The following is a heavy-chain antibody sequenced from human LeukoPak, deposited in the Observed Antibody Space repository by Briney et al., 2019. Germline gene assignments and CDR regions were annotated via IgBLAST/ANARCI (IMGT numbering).Heavy chain of an antibody. Sequence: ASVKVSCKASGYTFTGYYMHWVRQAPGQGLEWMGWINPNSGGTNYAQKFQGRVTMTRDTSISTAHMELSRLRSDDTAVYYCARDLWLGTTGTTGAFDIWGQGTMVTVSS. J-gene: IGHJ3*02. CDR1: GYTFTGYY. CDR3: ARDLWLGTTGTTGAFDI. V-gene: IGHV1-2*02. CDR2: INPNSGGT. D-gene: IGHD1-1*01.